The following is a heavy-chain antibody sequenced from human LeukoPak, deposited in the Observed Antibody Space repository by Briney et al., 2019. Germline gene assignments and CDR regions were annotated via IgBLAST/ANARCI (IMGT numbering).Heavy chain of an antibody. D-gene: IGHD6-19*01. CDR1: GGSISSSNW. J-gene: IGHJ1*01. CDR2: IYHSGST. CDR3: ARGMGQWPYPEYFQH. V-gene: IGHV4-4*02. Sequence: PSGTLSLTCAVSGGSISSSNWWSWVRPPPGKGLEWTGEIYHSGSTNYNPSLKSRVTISVDKSKNQFSLKLSSVTAADTAVYYCARGMGQWPYPEYFQHWGQGTLVTVSS.